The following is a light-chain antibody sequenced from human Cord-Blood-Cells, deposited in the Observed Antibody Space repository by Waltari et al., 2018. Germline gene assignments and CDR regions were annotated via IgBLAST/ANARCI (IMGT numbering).Light chain of an antibody. CDR2: GAS. CDR1: QSVSSSY. CDR3: QQYGSSPPRT. J-gene: IGKJ1*01. Sequence: EIVLTQSPGTLSLSPGERATLSCRASQSVSSSYLAWYQQKSGQAPRLLIYGASSRATGSPDRFSGSGSGTDVTLTISRLEPEDFAVYYCQQYGSSPPRTFGQGTKVEIK. V-gene: IGKV3-20*01.